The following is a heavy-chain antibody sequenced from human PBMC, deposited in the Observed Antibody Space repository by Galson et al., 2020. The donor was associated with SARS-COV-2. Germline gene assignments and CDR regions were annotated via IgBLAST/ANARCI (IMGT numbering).Heavy chain of an antibody. CDR1: GDSISSHNW. D-gene: IGHD1-1*01. CDR3: ARVGPTAGTFYAFDI. V-gene: IGHV4-4*01. CDR2: IHHGGPT. J-gene: IGHJ3*02. Sequence: SCAVSGDSISSHNWWSWVRQSPGKGLEWIAEIHHGGPTNFNPSLRSRVTISVDKSQNQFSLNLRSVTAADTAVYFCARVGPTAGTFYAFDIWGQGTMVTVSS.